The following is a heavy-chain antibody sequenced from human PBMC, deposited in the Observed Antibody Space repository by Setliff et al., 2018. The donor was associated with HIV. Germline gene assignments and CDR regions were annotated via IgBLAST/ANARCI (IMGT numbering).Heavy chain of an antibody. Sequence: TSETLSFTCTVSGGSIGSGYYYWSWIRQPAGKGLEWIGHIYASGSTNYNPSLKSRVTISVDTSKNQFSLKLSSVTAADTAVYYCARDHNSGTLHAFDLWGQGTKVTVSS. V-gene: IGHV4-61*09. CDR2: IYASGST. J-gene: IGHJ3*01. CDR1: GGSIGSGYYY. D-gene: IGHD1-26*01. CDR3: ARDHNSGTLHAFDL.